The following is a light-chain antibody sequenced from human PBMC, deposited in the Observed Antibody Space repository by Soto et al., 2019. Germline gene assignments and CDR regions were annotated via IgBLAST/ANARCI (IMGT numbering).Light chain of an antibody. Sequence: DIVMTQSPDSLAVSLGERATINCKSSQSVSYSSNNKNYLAWYQQKPGQPPKLLIYWASTRESGVSDRFSGSGSGTDFTLTISSLQAEDVALYYCQQYYSTPCTFGQGTKLEIK. CDR1: QSVSYSSNNKNY. V-gene: IGKV4-1*01. CDR3: QQYYSTPCT. CDR2: WAS. J-gene: IGKJ2*02.